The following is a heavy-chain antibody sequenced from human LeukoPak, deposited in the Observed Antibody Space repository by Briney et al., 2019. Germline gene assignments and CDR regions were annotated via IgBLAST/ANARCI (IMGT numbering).Heavy chain of an antibody. CDR1: EFTFSNAW. D-gene: IGHD1-20*01. CDR2: IKSKADGETI. Sequence: GGSLRLSCAASEFTFSNAWMSWVRQAPGKGLEWVGRIKSKADGETIDYAAPVKGRFTFSRDDSKNMLYLQMNSLKSEDTAVYYCSTLTSRGLSDSWGQGTLVTVSS. J-gene: IGHJ4*02. V-gene: IGHV3-15*01. CDR3: STLTSRGLSDS.